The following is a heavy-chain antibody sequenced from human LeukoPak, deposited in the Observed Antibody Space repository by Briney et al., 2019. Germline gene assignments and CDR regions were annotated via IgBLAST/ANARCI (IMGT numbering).Heavy chain of an antibody. V-gene: IGHV3-7*01. J-gene: IGHJ4*02. Sequence: GGSLRLSCVASGFTFSDYWMSWVRQAPGKGLEWVANIKSDESERFYLDSVKGRFTISRDNSKNTLYLQMNSLRAEDTAVYYCAKDVAAAGSFDYWGQGTLVTVS. CDR3: AKDVAAAGSFDY. CDR1: GFTFSDYW. CDR2: IKSDESER. D-gene: IGHD6-13*01.